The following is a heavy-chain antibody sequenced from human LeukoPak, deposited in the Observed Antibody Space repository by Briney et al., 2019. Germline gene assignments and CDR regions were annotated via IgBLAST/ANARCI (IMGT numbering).Heavy chain of an antibody. J-gene: IGHJ3*02. D-gene: IGHD1-26*01. CDR3: TTPGVGATGGAFDI. Sequence: GGSLRLSCAASGFTFSSYWMSWVRQAPGKRLEWVANIKQDGSEKYYVDSVKGRFTISRDNAKNSLYLQMNSLKTEDTAVYYCTTPGVGATGGAFDIWGQGTMVTVSS. CDR2: IKQDGSEK. V-gene: IGHV3-7*03. CDR1: GFTFSSYW.